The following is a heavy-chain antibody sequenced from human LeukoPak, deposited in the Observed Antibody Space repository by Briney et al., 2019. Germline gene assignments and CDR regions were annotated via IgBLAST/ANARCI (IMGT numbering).Heavy chain of an antibody. CDR3: ARDGDYGDSTWYFDL. D-gene: IGHD4-17*01. Sequence: LRLSCAASGFTFSSSAMSWVRQHPGKGLEWIGYIYYSGSTYYNPSLKSRVTISVDTSKNQFSLKLSSVTAADTAVYYCARDGDYGDSTWYFDLWGRGTLVTVSS. CDR2: IYYSGST. J-gene: IGHJ2*01. V-gene: IGHV4-31*02. CDR1: GFTFSSSA.